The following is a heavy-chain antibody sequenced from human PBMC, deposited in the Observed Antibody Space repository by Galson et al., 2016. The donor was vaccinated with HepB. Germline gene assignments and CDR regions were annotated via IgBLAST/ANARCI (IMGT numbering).Heavy chain of an antibody. V-gene: IGHV3-48*02. Sequence: SLRLSCAASGFSFSAYAMNWVRQAPGEGLEWVSYISSTGKTIKYTDSLQGRFTISRDNAKNSLYQQMSGLRHDDTAVYFCARDSLPYISAAGFSWFDYWGQGTPVTVSS. J-gene: IGHJ4*02. CDR2: ISSTGKTI. CDR3: ARDSLPYISAAGFSWFDY. CDR1: GFSFSAYA. D-gene: IGHD6-13*01.